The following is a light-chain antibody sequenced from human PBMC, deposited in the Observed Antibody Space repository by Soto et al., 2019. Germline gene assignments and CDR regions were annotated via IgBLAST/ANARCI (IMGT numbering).Light chain of an antibody. Sequence: DIQMTQSPSTLSASVGDRVTITCRASQGISTWLAWYQQKPRTAPKLLIFDASRLQSGVPSRFSGSGSGTDFTLTISSLQPEDFATYYCQQLNSYPWTFGQGTKVDIK. J-gene: IGKJ1*01. V-gene: IGKV1-5*01. CDR2: DAS. CDR3: QQLNSYPWT. CDR1: QGISTW.